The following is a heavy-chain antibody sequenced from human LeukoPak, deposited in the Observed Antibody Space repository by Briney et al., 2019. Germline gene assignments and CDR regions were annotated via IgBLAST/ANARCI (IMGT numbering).Heavy chain of an antibody. CDR1: GFSFSRYW. CDR2: ISSSGSTI. Sequence: PGGSLRLSCAASGFSFSRYWMSWVRQAPGKGLEWLSYISSSGSTIYYADSVKGRFTVSRDNAKNSLYLQMNSLRAEDTAVYYCAKPARTDAFDIWGQGTMITVSS. J-gene: IGHJ3*02. V-gene: IGHV3-48*04. CDR3: AKPARTDAFDI. D-gene: IGHD1-14*01.